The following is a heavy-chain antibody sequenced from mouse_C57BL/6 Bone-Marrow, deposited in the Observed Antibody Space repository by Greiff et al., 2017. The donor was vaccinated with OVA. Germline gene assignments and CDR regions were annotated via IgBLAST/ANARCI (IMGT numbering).Heavy chain of an antibody. CDR3: ASLDYAMDY. CDR2: ISSGSSTI. Sequence: EVKLMESGGGLVKPGGSLKLSCAASGFTFSDYGMHWVRQAPEKGLEWVGYISSGSSTIYYADTVKGRSTITRDNATTTLFQQMTRLSSEETAMYYCASLDYAMDYWGQGTSVTVSS. J-gene: IGHJ4*01. V-gene: IGHV5-17*01. CDR1: GFTFSDYG.